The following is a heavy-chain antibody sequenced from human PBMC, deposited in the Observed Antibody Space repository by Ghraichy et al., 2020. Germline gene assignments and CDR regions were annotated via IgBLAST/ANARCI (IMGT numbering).Heavy chain of an antibody. J-gene: IGHJ6*03. Sequence: GGSLRLSCAASGFTFSSYSMNWVRQAPGKGLEWVSYISSSSSTIYYADSVKGRFTISRDNAKNSLYLQMNSLRDEDTAVYYCARDWKSPMVRGVIPHYMDVWGKGTTVTVSS. V-gene: IGHV3-48*02. CDR1: GFTFSSYS. CDR3: ARDWKSPMVRGVIPHYMDV. D-gene: IGHD3-10*01. CDR2: ISSSSSTI.